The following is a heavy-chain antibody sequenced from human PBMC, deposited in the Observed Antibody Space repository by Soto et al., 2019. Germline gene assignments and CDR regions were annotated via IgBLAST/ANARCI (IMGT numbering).Heavy chain of an antibody. CDR1: GGSFSGYY. CDR3: ARGVGMKRLDYGSGRPNWFDP. Sequence: PSETLSLTCAVYGGSFSGYYWSWIRQPPGKGLEWIGEINHSGSTNYNPSLKSRVTISVDTSKNQFSLKLSSVTAADTAVYYCARGVGMKRLDYGSGRPNWFDPWGQGTLVTVSS. D-gene: IGHD3-10*01. J-gene: IGHJ5*02. CDR2: INHSGST. V-gene: IGHV4-34*01.